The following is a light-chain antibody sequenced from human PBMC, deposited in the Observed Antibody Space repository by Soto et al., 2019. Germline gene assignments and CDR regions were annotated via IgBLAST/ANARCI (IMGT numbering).Light chain of an antibody. Sequence: FVLTQSPATLSLSPGGSATLSCRASQSVSSYLAWYQQKNGQAPRLLIYGASSRATGIPDRFSGSGYGTDFTLTISRVETEDVAVYYCQQYGGSTRTFGQGTKVDIK. V-gene: IGKV3-20*01. CDR3: QQYGGSTRT. J-gene: IGKJ1*01. CDR2: GAS. CDR1: QSVSSY.